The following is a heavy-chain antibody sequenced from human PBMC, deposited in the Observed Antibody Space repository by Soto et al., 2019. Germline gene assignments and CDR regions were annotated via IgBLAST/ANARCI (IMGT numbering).Heavy chain of an antibody. Sequence: GGSLRLSCAASGFTFSSYAMSWVRQAPGKGLEWVSAISGSGGSTYYADSVKGRFTISRDNSKNTLYLQMNSLRAEDTAVYYCAKDQGLGIVVVPGYYYYGMDVWGQGTTVTVSS. CDR1: GFTFSSYA. CDR3: AKDQGLGIVVVPGYYYYGMDV. CDR2: ISGSGGST. J-gene: IGHJ6*02. D-gene: IGHD3-22*01. V-gene: IGHV3-23*01.